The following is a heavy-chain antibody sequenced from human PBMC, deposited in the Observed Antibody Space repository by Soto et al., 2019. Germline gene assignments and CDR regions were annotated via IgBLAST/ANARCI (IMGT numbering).Heavy chain of an antibody. CDR2: INAGNGNT. CDR1: GYTFTSYA. J-gene: IGHJ6*02. D-gene: IGHD6-19*01. Sequence: GASVKVSCKASGYTFTSYAMHWVRQAPGQRLEWMGWINAGNGNTKYSQKFQGRVTITRDTSASTAYMELSSLRSEDTAVYYCARDSIAVAGTRRYYYYGMDVWGQGTTVTVSS. V-gene: IGHV1-3*01. CDR3: ARDSIAVAGTRRYYYYGMDV.